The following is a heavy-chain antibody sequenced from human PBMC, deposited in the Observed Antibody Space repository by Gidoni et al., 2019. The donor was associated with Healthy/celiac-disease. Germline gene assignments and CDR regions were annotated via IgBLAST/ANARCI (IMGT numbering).Heavy chain of an antibody. CDR2: ISSSSSYI. Sequence: EVQLVESGGGLVKPGESLRLSCAASVFPFSSYSMNWVRQAPGKGLEWVSSISSSSSYIYYADSVKGRFTISRDNAKNSLYLQMNSLRAEDTAVYYCARSMIAVAKWLGFDPWGQGTLVTVSS. J-gene: IGHJ5*02. D-gene: IGHD6-19*01. V-gene: IGHV3-21*01. CDR1: VFPFSSYS. CDR3: ARSMIAVAKWLGFDP.